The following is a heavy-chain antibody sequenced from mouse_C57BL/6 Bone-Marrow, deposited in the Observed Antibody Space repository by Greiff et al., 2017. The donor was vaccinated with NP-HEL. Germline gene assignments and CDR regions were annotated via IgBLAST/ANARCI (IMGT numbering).Heavy chain of an antibody. Sequence: QVQLQQSGAELARPGASVKLSCTASGYTFTSYGISWVKQRTGQGLEWIGEIYPRSGNSYYNEKFKGKATLTADKSSSTAYMELRSLTSEDSAVYFCARGSYEFAYWGQGTLVTVSA. V-gene: IGHV1-81*01. CDR2: IYPRSGNS. J-gene: IGHJ3*01. CDR1: GYTFTSYG. CDR3: ARGSYEFAY. D-gene: IGHD1-1*01.